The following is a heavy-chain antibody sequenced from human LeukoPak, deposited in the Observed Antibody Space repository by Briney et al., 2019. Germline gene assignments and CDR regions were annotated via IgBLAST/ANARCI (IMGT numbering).Heavy chain of an antibody. CDR3: ASGSSSWIPRRWFDP. J-gene: IGHJ5*02. D-gene: IGHD6-13*01. CDR1: GFTFSSYE. V-gene: IGHV3-48*03. Sequence: GGSLRLSCAASGFTFSSYEMNWVRQAPGKGLEWVSYISSSGSTIYYADSVKGRFTISRDNAKNSLYLQMNSLRAEDTAVYYCASGSSSWIPRRWFDPWGQGTLVTASS. CDR2: ISSSGSTI.